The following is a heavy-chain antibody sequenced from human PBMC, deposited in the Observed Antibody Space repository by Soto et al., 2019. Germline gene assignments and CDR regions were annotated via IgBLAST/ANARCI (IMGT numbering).Heavy chain of an antibody. CDR1: GYSFTSYW. J-gene: IGHJ6*02. CDR2: IDPSDSYT. V-gene: IGHV5-10-1*01. CDR3: ARFKGEYSSSWYRSYYYYGMDV. D-gene: IGHD6-13*01. Sequence: GESLKISCKGSGYSFTSYWISWVRQMPGKGLEWMGRIDPSDSYTNYSPSFQGHVTISADKSISTAYLQWSSLKASDTATYYCARFKGEYSSSWYRSYYYYGMDVWGQGTTVTVSS.